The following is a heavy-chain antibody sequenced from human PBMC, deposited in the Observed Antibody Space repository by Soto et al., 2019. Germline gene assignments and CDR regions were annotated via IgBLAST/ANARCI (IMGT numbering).Heavy chain of an antibody. CDR2: INSDGSSA. D-gene: IGHD2-8*01. J-gene: IGHJ1*01. CDR1: GCTLSRYW. V-gene: IGHV3-74*01. CDR3: AISGGQYCTTTICYPFFHF. Sequence: XGSLSLSCASSGCTLSRYWMHWVRQVPGQGLVWVSRINSDGSSANYADSVKGRFIISRDNAKNALYLQMDSLRAEDTAVYYCAISGGQYCTTTICYPFFHFWRHGTLVP.